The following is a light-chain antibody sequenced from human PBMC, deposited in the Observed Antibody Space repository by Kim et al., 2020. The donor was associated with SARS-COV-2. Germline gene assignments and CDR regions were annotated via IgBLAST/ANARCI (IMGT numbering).Light chain of an antibody. CDR2: GAS. V-gene: IGKV1-17*03. CDR3: LQHNNYPLT. CDR1: QAISNY. J-gene: IGKJ4*01. Sequence: ASVGDRVTSTCLASQAISNYLAWFQWRPGKVPKRLIYGASSLQSGVPSRFSGSGSGTEFTLTISNLQPEDFATYYCLQHNNYPLTFGGGTKVDIK.